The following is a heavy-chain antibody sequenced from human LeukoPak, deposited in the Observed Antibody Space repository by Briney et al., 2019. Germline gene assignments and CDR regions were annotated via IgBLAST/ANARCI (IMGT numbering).Heavy chain of an antibody. CDR1: GFTVITND. Sequence: GGSLRLSCAASGFTVITNDMTWVRQAPGKGLEWVSVPYSDGNTKYADSVQGRFTISRDNSKNTLYLEKNSLSPDDTAVYYCARGVEPLAANTLAYWGQGTLVTVSS. V-gene: IGHV3-53*01. CDR2: PYSDGNT. D-gene: IGHD1-14*01. J-gene: IGHJ4*02. CDR3: ARGVEPLAANTLAY.